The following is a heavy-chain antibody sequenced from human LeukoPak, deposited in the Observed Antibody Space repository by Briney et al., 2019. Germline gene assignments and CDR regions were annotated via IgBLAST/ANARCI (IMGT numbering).Heavy chain of an antibody. Sequence: GASVKVSCKASGYTFTSYGISWVRQAPGQGLEWMGWSSAYKGNTNYAQKFQGRVTMTTDTSTSTAYMELRSLTSDDTAVYYCARDRDWNLDYWGQGTLVTVSS. CDR2: SSAYKGNT. V-gene: IGHV1-18*01. D-gene: IGHD1-1*01. CDR3: ARDRDWNLDY. J-gene: IGHJ4*02. CDR1: GYTFTSYG.